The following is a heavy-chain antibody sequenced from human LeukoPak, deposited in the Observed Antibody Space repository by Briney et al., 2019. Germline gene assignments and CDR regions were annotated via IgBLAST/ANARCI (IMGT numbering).Heavy chain of an antibody. J-gene: IGHJ3*02. V-gene: IGHV1-69*13. CDR3: ARERGVCCGGETNDAFDI. CDR2: IIPIFGTA. Sequence: SVKVSCKASGGTFSSYAISWVRQAPGQGLEWMGGIIPIFGTANYAQKFQGRVTITADESTSTAYMELSGLRSEDTAVYYCARERGVCCGGETNDAFDIWGQGTMVTVSS. CDR1: GGTFSSYA. D-gene: IGHD2-21*01.